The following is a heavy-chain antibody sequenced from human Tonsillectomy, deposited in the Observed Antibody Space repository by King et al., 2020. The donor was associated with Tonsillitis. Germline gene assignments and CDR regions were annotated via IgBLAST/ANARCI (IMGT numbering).Heavy chain of an antibody. D-gene: IGHD6-19*01. V-gene: IGHV5-51*03. CDR1: GYSFTSYW. CDR2: IYSGDSDT. J-gene: IGHJ5*02. CDR3: ARLAVAGTRWFDP. Sequence: VQLVESGAEVEKPGESLKISCKGSGYSFTSYWIGWVRQMPGKGLEWMGIIYSGDSDTRYSPSFQGQVTISADKSISTAYLQWSGLRASDTAMYYCARLAVAGTRWFDPWGQGTLVTVSS.